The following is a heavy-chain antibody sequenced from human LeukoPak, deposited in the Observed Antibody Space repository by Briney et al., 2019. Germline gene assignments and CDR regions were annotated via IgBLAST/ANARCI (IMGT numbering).Heavy chain of an antibody. D-gene: IGHD1-26*01. V-gene: IGHV3-23*01. J-gene: IGHJ4*02. Sequence: QPGGSLRLSCAASGCTFSSYAMSWVRQAPGKGLEWVSAISGSGGSTYYADSVKGRFTISRDNSKTTLYLQMNSLRAEDTAVYYCAKGSSGSFFYYFDYWGQGTLVTVSS. CDR3: AKGSSGSFFYYFDY. CDR1: GCTFSSYA. CDR2: ISGSGGST.